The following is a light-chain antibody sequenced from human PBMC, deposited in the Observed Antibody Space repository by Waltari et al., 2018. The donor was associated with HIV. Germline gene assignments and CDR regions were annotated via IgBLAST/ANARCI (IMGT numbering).Light chain of an antibody. V-gene: IGKV3-20*01. J-gene: IGKJ5*01. Sequence: EIVLTQSPGTLSLSPGERATLSCRASQSVSSSYLASYQQKPGQAPRLLIYGASSRATGIPDRFGGSGSGTDFTLTISRLEPEDFAVYYCQQYGTSCTFGQGTRLEIK. CDR3: QQYGTSCT. CDR1: QSVSSSY. CDR2: GAS.